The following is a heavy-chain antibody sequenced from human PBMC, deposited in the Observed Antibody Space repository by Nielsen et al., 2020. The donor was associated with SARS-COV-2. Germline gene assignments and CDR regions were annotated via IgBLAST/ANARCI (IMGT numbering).Heavy chain of an antibody. CDR1: GGSISSGGYY. CDR3: ASGGYSYGYRYGMDV. J-gene: IGHJ6*02. CDR2: IYYSGST. D-gene: IGHD5-18*01. V-gene: IGHV4-31*03. Sequence: SETLSLTCTFSGGSISSGGYYWSWIRQHPGKGLEWIWYIYYSGSTYYNPSLKSRVTISVDTSKNQFSLKLSSVTAADTAVYYCASGGYSYGYRYGMDVWGQGTTVTVSS.